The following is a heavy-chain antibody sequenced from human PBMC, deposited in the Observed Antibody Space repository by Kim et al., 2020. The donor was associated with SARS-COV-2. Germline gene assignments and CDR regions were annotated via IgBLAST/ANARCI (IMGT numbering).Heavy chain of an antibody. J-gene: IGHJ6*02. CDR3: ARDEIVGATWDYYYGMDV. CDR1: GYTFTSYG. D-gene: IGHD1-26*01. V-gene: IGHV1-18*01. CDR2: ISAYNGNT. Sequence: ASVKVSCKASGYTFTSYGISWVRQAPGQGLEWMGWISAYNGNTNYAQKLQGRVTMTTDTSTSTAYMELRSLRSDDTAVYYCARDEIVGATWDYYYGMDVWGQGTTVTVSS.